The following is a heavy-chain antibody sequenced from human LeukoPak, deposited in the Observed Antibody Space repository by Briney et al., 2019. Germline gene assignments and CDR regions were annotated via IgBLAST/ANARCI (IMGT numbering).Heavy chain of an antibody. V-gene: IGHV4-34*01. CDR2: INHSGST. CDR1: GGSFSGYY. D-gene: IGHD3-3*01. J-gene: IGHJ6*02. Sequence: PSETLTLTCAVYGGSFSGYYWSWIRQPPGKGLEWIGEINHSGSTNYNPSLKSRVTISVDTSKNQFSLKLSSVTAADTAVYYCARDGTWAGITIFGVVSRYGMDVWGQGTTVTVSS. CDR3: ARDGTWAGITIFGVVSRYGMDV.